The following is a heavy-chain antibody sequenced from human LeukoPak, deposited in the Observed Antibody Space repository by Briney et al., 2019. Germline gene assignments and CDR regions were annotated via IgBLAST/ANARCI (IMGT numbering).Heavy chain of an antibody. Sequence: PGGSLRLSCVASGFTFGNYAMNWVRQAPGKGLEWVSLSGSGGDIYYVDSVKGRFTISRDNSKNTLYLQMNSLRAEDTAVYYSAKARGGTYQTYFFDYWGQGTLVTVSS. J-gene: IGHJ4*02. CDR2: SGSGGDI. CDR3: AKARGGTYQTYFFDY. D-gene: IGHD1-26*01. CDR1: GFTFGNYA. V-gene: IGHV3-23*01.